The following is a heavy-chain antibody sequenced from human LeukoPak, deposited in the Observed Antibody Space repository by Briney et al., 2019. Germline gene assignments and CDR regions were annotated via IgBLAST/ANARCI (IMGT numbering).Heavy chain of an antibody. CDR3: ARSTVAATVAFDI. Sequence: GGSLRLSCAASGSTFSSYTMNWVRHAPGKALEWGSYISSSSSYIYYADSVKGRFTISRDNAKNSLYLQMNSQGGEDTAVYYCARSTVAATVAFDIWGQGTMVTVSS. CDR1: GSTFSSYT. CDR2: ISSSSSYI. V-gene: IGHV3-21*05. J-gene: IGHJ3*02. D-gene: IGHD6-19*01.